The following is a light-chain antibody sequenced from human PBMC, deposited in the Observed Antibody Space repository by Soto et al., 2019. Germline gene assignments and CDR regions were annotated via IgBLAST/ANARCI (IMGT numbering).Light chain of an antibody. V-gene: IGKV3-11*01. CDR1: QSVSIY. J-gene: IGKJ2*01. Sequence: EVVLTQSPATLSLSPGDRATLSCRASQSVSIYLAWYQQKPGQAPRLLIYDASNRATGIPARFSGSGSGTEFTPNHSRPGPEGFSGYYCQQRSSWFTFGQGTKLEIK. CDR3: QQRSSWFT. CDR2: DAS.